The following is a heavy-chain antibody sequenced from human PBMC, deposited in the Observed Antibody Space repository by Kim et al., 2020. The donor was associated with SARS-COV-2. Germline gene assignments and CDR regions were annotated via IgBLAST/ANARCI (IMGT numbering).Heavy chain of an antibody. D-gene: IGHD6-19*01. Sequence: SVKSRITINPDTSKNQFSLQLNSVTPEDMAVYYCAIGYSSGWFGSYYFDYWGQGTLVTVSS. J-gene: IGHJ4*02. CDR3: AIGYSSGWFGSYYFDY. V-gene: IGHV6-1*01.